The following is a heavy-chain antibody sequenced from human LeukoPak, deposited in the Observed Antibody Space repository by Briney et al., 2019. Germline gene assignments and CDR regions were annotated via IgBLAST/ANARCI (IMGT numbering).Heavy chain of an antibody. V-gene: IGHV3-7*01. CDR1: GFTFSSYA. Sequence: PGGSLRLSCAASGFTFSSYAMSWVRQAPGKGLEWVANIQQHGSETYYGDSVKGRFTISRDNAKNSLYLQMNSLGAEDTAVYYCATYSSSNGREFQYWGQGTLVTVSS. CDR3: ATYSSSNGREFQY. D-gene: IGHD2-2*01. J-gene: IGHJ1*01. CDR2: IQQHGSET.